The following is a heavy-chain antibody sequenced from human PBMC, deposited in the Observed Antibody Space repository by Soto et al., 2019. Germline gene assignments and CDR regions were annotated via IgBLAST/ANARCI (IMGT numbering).Heavy chain of an antibody. CDR2: FDPEVGKT. Sequence: QVQLVQSGAEVKKPGASVKVSCKVSGHILSELSIYWVRQAPGKGLEWRGGFDPEVGKTIYTQKVQGRVTMSEDKSTDTAYLELRSLRFEDTAIYYCTTDSRGGAYGSVDVWGQGTNVTVSS. D-gene: IGHD4-17*01. CDR1: GHILSELS. V-gene: IGHV1-24*01. CDR3: TTDSRGGAYGSVDV. J-gene: IGHJ6*02.